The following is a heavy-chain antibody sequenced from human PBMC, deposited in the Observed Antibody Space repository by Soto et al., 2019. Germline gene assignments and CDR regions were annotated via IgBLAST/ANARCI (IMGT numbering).Heavy chain of an antibody. CDR2: IIPILGIA. CDR1: GGTFSSYT. V-gene: IGHV1-69*04. D-gene: IGHD4-4*01. J-gene: IGHJ4*02. CDR3: AREFDYSEDYYFDY. Sequence: SVKVSCKASGGTFSSYTISWVRQAPGHGLEWMGRIIPILGIANYAQKFQGRVTITADKSTSTAYMELSSLRSEDTAVYYCAREFDYSEDYYFDYWGQGTLVTVSS.